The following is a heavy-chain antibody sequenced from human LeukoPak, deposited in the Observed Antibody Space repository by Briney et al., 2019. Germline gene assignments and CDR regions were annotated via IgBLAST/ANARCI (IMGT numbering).Heavy chain of an antibody. D-gene: IGHD1-1*01. CDR2: TRNKANSYST. CDR1: GFTFSDHY. J-gene: IGHJ4*02. V-gene: IGHV3-72*01. CDR3: ARVKLERREFDY. Sequence: GGSLRLSCAAPGFTFSDHYMDWVRQAPGKGLEWVGRTRNKANSYSTEYAASVKGRFTISRDGSKNSLYLQMNSLKTEDTAVYYCARVKLERREFDYWGQGTLVTVSS.